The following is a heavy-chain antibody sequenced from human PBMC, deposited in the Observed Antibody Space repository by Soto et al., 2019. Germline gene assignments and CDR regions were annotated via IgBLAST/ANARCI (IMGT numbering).Heavy chain of an antibody. Sequence: GGSLRLSCTASGFTFGDYAMSWVRQAPGKGLEWVGFIRSKAYGGATEYAASVKGRFTISRDDSKSIAYLQMNSLKTENTAVYYCTRDRGYCSSTRCYKEPFDIWGQGTMVTVSS. CDR2: IRSKAYGGAT. J-gene: IGHJ3*02. V-gene: IGHV3-49*04. CDR3: TRDRGYCSSTRCYKEPFDI. CDR1: GFTFGDYA. D-gene: IGHD2-2*02.